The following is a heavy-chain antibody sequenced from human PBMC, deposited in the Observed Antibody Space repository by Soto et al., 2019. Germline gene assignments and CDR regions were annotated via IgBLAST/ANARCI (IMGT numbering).Heavy chain of an antibody. CDR3: AEGAVAGYYYGMDV. Sequence: SVKVSCKASGGTFSSYAISWVRQAPGQGLEWMGGIIPIFGTANYAQKFQGRVTITADESTSTAYMELRSLRSEDTAVYYCAEGAVAGYYYGMDVWGQGTTVTVS. V-gene: IGHV1-69*13. J-gene: IGHJ6*02. D-gene: IGHD6-19*01. CDR1: GGTFSSYA. CDR2: IIPIFGTA.